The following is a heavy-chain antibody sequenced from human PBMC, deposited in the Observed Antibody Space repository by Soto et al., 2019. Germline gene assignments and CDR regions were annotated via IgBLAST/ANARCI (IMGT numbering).Heavy chain of an antibody. CDR3: AKDSVFYYGSGSLFDP. CDR1: GFTFSSYA. D-gene: IGHD3-10*01. J-gene: IGHJ5*02. CDR2: ISGSGGST. V-gene: IGHV3-23*01. Sequence: HPGGSLRLSCAASGFTFSSYAMSWVRQAPGKGLEWVSAISGSGGSTYYADSVKGRFTISRDNSKNTLYLQMNSLRAEDTAVYYCAKDSVFYYGSGSLFDPWGQGTLVTVSS.